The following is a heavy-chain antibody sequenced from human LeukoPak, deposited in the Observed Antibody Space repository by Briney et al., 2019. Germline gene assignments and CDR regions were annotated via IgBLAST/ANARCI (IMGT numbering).Heavy chain of an antibody. D-gene: IGHD2-2*03. CDR1: GYTFTGYY. J-gene: IGHJ4*02. CDR3: ARELDIVVVPAAPQGIAAAGPPGY. Sequence: ASVKVSCKASGYTFTGYYMHWVRQAPGQGLEWMGWINPNSGGTNYAQKFQGRVTMTRDTSISTAYMELSRLRSDDTAVYYCARELDIVVVPAAPQGIAAAGPPGYWGQGTLVTVSS. CDR2: INPNSGGT. V-gene: IGHV1-2*02.